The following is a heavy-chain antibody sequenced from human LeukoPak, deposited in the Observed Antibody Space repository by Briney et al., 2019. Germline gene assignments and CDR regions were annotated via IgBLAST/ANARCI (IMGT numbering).Heavy chain of an antibody. V-gene: IGHV1-18*04. Sequence: ASVKVSCKASGYTFTGYGISWVRQAPGQGLEWMGWISAYNGNTNYAQKLQGRVTMTTDTSTSTAYMELRSLRSDDTAVYYCARAEYYDYVWGSYRPYYFDYWGQGTLVTVSS. CDR1: GYTFTGYG. D-gene: IGHD3-16*02. CDR2: ISAYNGNT. CDR3: ARAEYYDYVWGSYRPYYFDY. J-gene: IGHJ4*02.